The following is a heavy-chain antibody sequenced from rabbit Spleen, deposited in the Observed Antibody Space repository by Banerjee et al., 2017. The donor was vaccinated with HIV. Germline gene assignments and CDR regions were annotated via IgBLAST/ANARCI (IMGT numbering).Heavy chain of an antibody. CDR2: MYAGSSGST. D-gene: IGHD8-1*01. CDR3: ARDTGTSFSTYGMDL. Sequence: QSLEESGGGLVQPEGSLTLTCTASGFSLNSGYDMCWVRQAPGKGLEWIACMYAGSSGSTYSATWAKGRFTISKTSSTTVTLQMSSLTVADTATYFCARDTGTSFSTYGMDLWGQGTLVTVS. V-gene: IGHV1S40*01. CDR1: GFSLNSGYD. J-gene: IGHJ6*01.